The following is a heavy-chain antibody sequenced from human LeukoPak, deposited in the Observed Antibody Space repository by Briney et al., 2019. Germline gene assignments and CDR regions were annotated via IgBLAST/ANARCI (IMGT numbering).Heavy chain of an antibody. Sequence: GGSLRLSCTASGFTFSDYAMSWFRQAPGKRLEWVGFIRNKAYGGTAEYAASVKGRFTISRDDSKTIAYLQMNSLKTEDTAVYYCTREKRYFDWFQADYWGQGTLVTVSS. D-gene: IGHD3-9*01. J-gene: IGHJ4*02. CDR1: GFTFSDYA. CDR2: IRNKAYGGTA. V-gene: IGHV3-49*03. CDR3: TREKRYFDWFQADY.